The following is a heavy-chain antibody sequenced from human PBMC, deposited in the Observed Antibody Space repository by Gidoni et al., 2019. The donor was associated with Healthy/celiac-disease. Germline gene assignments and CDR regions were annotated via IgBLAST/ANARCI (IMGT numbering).Heavy chain of an antibody. CDR1: GGTFRSYA. CDR2: SIPIFGTA. CDR3: ARAIGGSYYWVY. J-gene: IGHJ4*02. V-gene: IGHV1-69*01. Sequence: AHPVQSGAEVKTHGSSVKVYCKASGGTFRSYAISWVRQSPGQGLEWMGGSIPIFGTANYAQKFQGIVTITADESTSTAYMGLGSLRSEDTAVYYCARAIGGSYYWVYWGQGTLVTVSS. D-gene: IGHD1-26*01.